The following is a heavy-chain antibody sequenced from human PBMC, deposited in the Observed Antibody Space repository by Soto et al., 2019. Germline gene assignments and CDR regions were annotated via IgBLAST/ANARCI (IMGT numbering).Heavy chain of an antibody. J-gene: IGHJ3*02. V-gene: IGHV3-23*01. CDR1: GFIFSDYA. Sequence: EVQLLESGGGLVQRGGSLTLSCAASGFIFSDYAMSWVRQAPGKGLEWVSAISGNGADAYYADSVKGRFTFSRDNSRNTLYLQMSSLRADDTALYYCVKPYFDFWSGYYAVAKEDAFDIWGQGTMVTVSS. CDR2: ISGNGADA. D-gene: IGHD3-3*01. CDR3: VKPYFDFWSGYYAVAKEDAFDI.